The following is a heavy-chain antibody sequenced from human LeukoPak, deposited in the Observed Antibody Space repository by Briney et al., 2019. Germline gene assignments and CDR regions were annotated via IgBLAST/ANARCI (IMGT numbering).Heavy chain of an antibody. D-gene: IGHD1-26*01. CDR1: GFTVSSNY. J-gene: IGHJ3*02. Sequence: GGSLRLSCAASGFTVSSNYMSWVRQAPGKGLEWVSVIYSGGSTYYADSVKGRFTISRHNSKNTLYLQVNSLRAEDTAVYYCAREEWELLGAFDIWGQGTMVTVSS. V-gene: IGHV3-53*04. CDR3: AREEWELLGAFDI. CDR2: IYSGGST.